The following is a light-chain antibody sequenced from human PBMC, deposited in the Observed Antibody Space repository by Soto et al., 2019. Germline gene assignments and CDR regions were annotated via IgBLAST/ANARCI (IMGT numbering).Light chain of an antibody. J-gene: IGKJ2*01. CDR2: DTS. V-gene: IGKV3-20*01. Sequence: EIVLTQSPATLSLSPGERATLSCRASQRVSSYLAWFQQKPGQAPRLLIYDTSNRATGIPDRFSGSGSGTDFSLTISRLEPEDFAVYYCQQYGSSPRTFGQGTKLEIK. CDR3: QQYGSSPRT. CDR1: QRVSSY.